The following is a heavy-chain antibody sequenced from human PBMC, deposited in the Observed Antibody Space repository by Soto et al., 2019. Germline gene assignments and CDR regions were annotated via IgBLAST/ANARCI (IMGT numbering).Heavy chain of an antibody. CDR2: LNWNSGVI. CDR3: AKEFEKASMGYNFDF. Sequence: PGRSLRLSCAASGFSFDDYAMHWVRQAPGKGLEWVAGLNWNSGVIGYADSVKGRFTISRDNAKKSLFLQMNSLRVEDTALYYCAKEFEKASMGYNFDFWGQGALVTVSS. CDR1: GFSFDDYA. D-gene: IGHD5-12*01. J-gene: IGHJ4*02. V-gene: IGHV3-9*01.